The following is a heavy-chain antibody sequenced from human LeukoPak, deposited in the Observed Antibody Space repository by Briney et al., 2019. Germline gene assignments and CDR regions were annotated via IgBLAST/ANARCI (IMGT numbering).Heavy chain of an antibody. V-gene: IGHV1-24*01. D-gene: IGHD1-26*01. CDR2: FDPEDGET. CDR1: GYTLTELS. Sequence: GASVKVSCKVSGYTLTELSMHWVRQAPGKGLEWMGGFDPEDGETIYAQKFQGRVTMTEDTSTDTAYMELSSLRSEDTAVYYCATVAYSGSYLAFDYWGQGTLVTVSS. J-gene: IGHJ4*02. CDR3: ATVAYSGSYLAFDY.